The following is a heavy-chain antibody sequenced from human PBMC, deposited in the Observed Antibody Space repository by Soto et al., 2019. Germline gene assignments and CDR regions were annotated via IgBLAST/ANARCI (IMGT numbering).Heavy chain of an antibody. D-gene: IGHD6-13*01. CDR1: GFTFSSYS. V-gene: IGHV3-21*01. J-gene: IGHJ4*02. CDR3: ATDRSWIDY. Sequence: EVQLVESGGGLVKPGGSLRLSCAASGFTFSSYSMNWVRQAPGKGLGWVSSISSSSSYIYYADSVKGRFTISRDNAKNSLYLQMNSLRAEDTAVYYCATDRSWIDYWGQGTLVTVSS. CDR2: ISSSSSYI.